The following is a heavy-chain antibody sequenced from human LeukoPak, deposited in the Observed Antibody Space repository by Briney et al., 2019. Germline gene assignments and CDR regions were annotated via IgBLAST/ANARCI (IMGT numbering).Heavy chain of an antibody. D-gene: IGHD2-2*01. Sequence: IPSETLSLTCTVPGYSISTGYYWDWIRQPPGKGLEWIGTFYHGGSTYYNPSLKSRVTISVDTSKNQFSLNLTSVTAADTAVYYCARVTGYQLLLSWGQGTLVTVSS. CDR2: FYHGGST. CDR1: GYSISTGYY. J-gene: IGHJ4*02. V-gene: IGHV4-38-2*02. CDR3: ARVTGYQLLLS.